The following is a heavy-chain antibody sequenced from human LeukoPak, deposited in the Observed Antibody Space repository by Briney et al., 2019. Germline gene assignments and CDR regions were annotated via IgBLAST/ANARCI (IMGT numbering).Heavy chain of an antibody. J-gene: IGHJ4*02. V-gene: IGHV3-23*01. D-gene: IGHD5-24*01. CDR2: ISGSGGST. Sequence: GGSLRLSCAASGFTFSSYAMSWVRQAPGKGLEWVSAISGSGGSTYYADSVKGRFTISRDNSKNTLYLQMNSLRAEDTAVYYCARDRRGGGYNSSFVDYWGQGTLVTVSS. CDR3: ARDRRGGGYNSSFVDY. CDR1: GFTFSSYA.